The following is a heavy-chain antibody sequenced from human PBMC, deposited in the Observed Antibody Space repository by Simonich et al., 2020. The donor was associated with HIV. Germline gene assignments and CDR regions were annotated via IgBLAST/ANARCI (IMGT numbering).Heavy chain of an antibody. CDR1: GFTFSSYA. J-gene: IGHJ4*02. CDR2: ISYDGSNK. V-gene: IGHV3-30*07. D-gene: IGHD3-16*01. CDR3: ASGGSISSVWADDY. Sequence: QVQLVESGGGVVQPGRSLRLPCAASGFTFSSYAMHLVRQAPGKGLEWVAVISYDGSNKYYADSVKGRFTISRDNSKNTLYLQMNSLRAEDTAVYYCASGGSISSVWADDYWGQGTLVTVSS.